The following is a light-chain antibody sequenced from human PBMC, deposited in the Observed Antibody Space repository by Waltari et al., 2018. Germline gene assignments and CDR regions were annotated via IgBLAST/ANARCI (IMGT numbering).Light chain of an antibody. J-gene: IGKJ1*01. CDR1: QSVSRA. CDR3: QHYVSLPVT. CDR2: GAS. V-gene: IGKV3-20*01. Sequence: EIVLTQSQGPLSLSQGERAPLSCRASQSVSRALAWYQQNPGQAPRLLIYGASNRATGIPDRFSGSGSGTDFSLIISRLEPEDFAVYYCQHYVSLPVTFGQGTKVEIK.